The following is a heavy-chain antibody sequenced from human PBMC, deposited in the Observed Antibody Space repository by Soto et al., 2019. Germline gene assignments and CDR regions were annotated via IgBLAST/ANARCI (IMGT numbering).Heavy chain of an antibody. J-gene: IGHJ6*01. V-gene: IGHV1-18*04. CDR3: ARASLTIFAATYGMDV. Sequence: DSVKVSFKASGYPFTRYSIRLVRQAPGQGLEWMGWISGYNGDTEYSKNFQGRLTMTIDTSTTTASMELRSLRSDDTAVYYCARASLTIFAATYGMDVWGQGTSVTVSS. CDR2: ISGYNGDT. CDR1: GYPFTRYS. D-gene: IGHD3-3*01.